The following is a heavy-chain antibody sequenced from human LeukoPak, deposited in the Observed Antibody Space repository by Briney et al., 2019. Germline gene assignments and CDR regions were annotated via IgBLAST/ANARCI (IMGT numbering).Heavy chain of an antibody. V-gene: IGHV3-30*02. CDR2: IRYDGSNK. Sequence: GGSLRLSCAASGFTFSSYGMHWVRQAPGKGLEWVAFIRYDGSNKYYADSVKGRFTISRDNSKNTLYLQMNSLRAEDTAVYYCAKEGKTRNWNYYQAKPVYWGQGTLVTVSS. CDR1: GFTFSSYG. J-gene: IGHJ4*02. CDR3: AKEGKTRNWNYYQAKPVY. D-gene: IGHD1-7*01.